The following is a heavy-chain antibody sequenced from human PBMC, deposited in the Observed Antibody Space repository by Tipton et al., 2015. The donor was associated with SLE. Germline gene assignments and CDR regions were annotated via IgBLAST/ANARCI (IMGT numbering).Heavy chain of an antibody. J-gene: IGHJ4*02. V-gene: IGHV4-38-2*01. CDR1: GYSISSGYY. CDR3: ATTYDTFPAYFDY. Sequence: TLSLTCAVSGYSISSGYYWGWIRQPPGKGLEWIGSIYHSGGNYYNPSLKSRVTISVDTSKNQFSLKLSSVTAADTAVYYCATTYDTFPAYFDYWGQGTLVTVSS. CDR2: IYHSGGN. D-gene: IGHD3-22*01.